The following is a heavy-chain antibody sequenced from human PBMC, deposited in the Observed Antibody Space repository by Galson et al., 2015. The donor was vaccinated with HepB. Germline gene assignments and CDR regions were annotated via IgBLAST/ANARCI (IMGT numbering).Heavy chain of an antibody. Sequence: RLSCAASGFTFSSYAMSWVRQAPGKGLEWVSAISGSGGSTYYADSVKGRFTISRDNSKNTLYLQMNSLRAEDTAVYYCAKDRKLAAVTTTLDYWGQGTLVTVSS. CDR1: GFTFSSYA. CDR3: AKDRKLAAVTTTLDY. D-gene: IGHD4-17*01. V-gene: IGHV3-23*01. J-gene: IGHJ4*02. CDR2: ISGSGGST.